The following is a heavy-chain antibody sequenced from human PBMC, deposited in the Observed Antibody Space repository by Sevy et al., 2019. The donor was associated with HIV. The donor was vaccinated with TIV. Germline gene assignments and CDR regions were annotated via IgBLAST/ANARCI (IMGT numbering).Heavy chain of an antibody. J-gene: IGHJ4*02. CDR2: IRQDGNEL. Sequence: GESLRLSCAASGFTFDDYWMQWVRQAPGQGLEWVANIRQDGNELYYADSVKGRFTISRDNAKESLFLQMTNLRVEDTAIYYCARRYFDLWGQGTLVTVSS. CDR3: ARRYFDL. CDR1: GFTFDDYW. V-gene: IGHV3-7*01.